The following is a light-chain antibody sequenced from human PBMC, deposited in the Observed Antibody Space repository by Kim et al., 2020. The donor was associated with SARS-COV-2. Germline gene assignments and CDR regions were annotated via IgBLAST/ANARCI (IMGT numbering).Light chain of an antibody. Sequence: ASVGDSVTITCRASQDISNWLAWYQQKPGRAPNLLIYAATTLQSGVPSRFSGSVSGADFTLTISSLQPEDFATYYCQQTNSFPITFGQGARLEIK. V-gene: IGKV1-12*01. CDR1: QDISNW. CDR2: AAT. J-gene: IGKJ5*01. CDR3: QQTNSFPIT.